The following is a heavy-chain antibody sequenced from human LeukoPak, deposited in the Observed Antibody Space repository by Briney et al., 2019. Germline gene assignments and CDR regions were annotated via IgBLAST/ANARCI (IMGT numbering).Heavy chain of an antibody. J-gene: IGHJ6*02. V-gene: IGHV4-30-4*01. CDR1: GGSISSGDYY. Sequence: SQTLSLTCTVSGGSISSGDYYWSWIRQPPGKGLEWIGYIYYSGSTYYNPSLKSRVTISVDTSKSQFSLKLSSVTAADTAVYYCAGVKVLLWFGELSNYGMDVWGQGTTVTVSS. CDR2: IYYSGST. D-gene: IGHD3-10*01. CDR3: AGVKVLLWFGELSNYGMDV.